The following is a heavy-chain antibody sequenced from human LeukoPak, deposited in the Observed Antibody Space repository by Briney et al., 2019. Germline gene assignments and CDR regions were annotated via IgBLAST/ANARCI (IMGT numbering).Heavy chain of an antibody. D-gene: IGHD3-22*01. Sequence: SEALSLTCTVSGDSISSGGYYWSWIRQRPGEGLEWIGYIYYSGNTYYTPSLKSRVTISLDTSKNQFSLKLSFVTAADTAVYYCAKYDYYDSSGYFYAGDWGQGTLVTVSS. CDR3: AKYDYYDSSGYFYAGD. CDR2: IYYSGNT. CDR1: GDSISSGGYY. J-gene: IGHJ4*02. V-gene: IGHV4-31*03.